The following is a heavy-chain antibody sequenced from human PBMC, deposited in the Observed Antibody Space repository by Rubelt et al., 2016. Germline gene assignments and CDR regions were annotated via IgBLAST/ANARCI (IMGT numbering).Heavy chain of an antibody. CDR2: IKEDGSER. J-gene: IGHJ4*02. V-gene: IGHV3-7*01. CDR1: GFTFRNYW. Sequence: EVQLVESGGGLIQPGGSLRLSCVASGFTFRNYWMSWVRQAPGKGLEWVANIKEDGSERYYVDSVKGRFTISRDNSKNNLFLQMKRLRAEDTAVYYCARDSLAFDYWGQGTLVTVSS. CDR3: ARDSLAFDY.